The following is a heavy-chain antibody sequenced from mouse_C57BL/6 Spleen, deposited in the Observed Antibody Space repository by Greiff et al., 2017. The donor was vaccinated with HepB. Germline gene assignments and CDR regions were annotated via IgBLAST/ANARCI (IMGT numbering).Heavy chain of an antibody. CDR3: AREVFAY. Sequence: VQLQRSGPELVKPGASVKISCKASGYSFTSYYIHWVKQRPGQGLEWIGWIYPGSGNTKYNEKFKGKATLTADTSSSTAYMQLSSLTSEDSAVYYCAREVFAYWGQGTLVTVSA. CDR1: GYSFTSYY. J-gene: IGHJ3*01. CDR2: IYPGSGNT. V-gene: IGHV1-66*01.